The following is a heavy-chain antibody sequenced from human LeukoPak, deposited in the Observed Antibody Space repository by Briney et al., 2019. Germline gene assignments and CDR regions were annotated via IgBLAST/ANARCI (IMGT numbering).Heavy chain of an antibody. J-gene: IGHJ4*02. Sequence: GGSLRLSCAASGFTFSSYAMSWVRQAPGKGLEWVSSISSSSSYIYYADSVKGRFTISRDNAKNSLYLQMNILRAEDTAVYYCARKGRYSSGWYVVWGQGTLVTVSS. CDR1: GFTFSSYA. D-gene: IGHD6-19*01. CDR2: ISSSSSYI. V-gene: IGHV3-21*01. CDR3: ARKGRYSSGWYVV.